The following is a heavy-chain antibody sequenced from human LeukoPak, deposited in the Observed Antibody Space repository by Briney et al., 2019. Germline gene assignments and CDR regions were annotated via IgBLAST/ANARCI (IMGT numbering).Heavy chain of an antibody. V-gene: IGHV3-21*01. D-gene: IGHD6-19*01. Sequence: NPGGSLRLSCAASGFTFSSYSMNWVRQAPGKGLEWVSSISSSSSYIYYADSVKGRFTISRDNAKNSLYLQMNSLRAEDTAVYYCAMDRGGSGWYGDAFDIWGQGTMVTVSS. CDR3: AMDRGGSGWYGDAFDI. CDR2: ISSSSSYI. CDR1: GFTFSSYS. J-gene: IGHJ3*02.